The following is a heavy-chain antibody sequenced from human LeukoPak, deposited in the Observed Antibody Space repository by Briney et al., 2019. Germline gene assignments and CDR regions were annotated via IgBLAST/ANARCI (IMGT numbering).Heavy chain of an antibody. J-gene: IGHJ4*02. D-gene: IGHD2-15*01. V-gene: IGHV3-23*01. CDR3: ARGGASELYYFDY. CDR2: LSRTGGSA. CDR1: GFTFSSHA. Sequence: GGSLRLSCAASGFTFSSHAMSWVRQAPGKGLEWVSSLSRTGGSAYYADSVKGRFTVSRDNSKNTLYLQVNSLRAEDTAVYYCARGGASELYYFDYWGQGTLVTVSS.